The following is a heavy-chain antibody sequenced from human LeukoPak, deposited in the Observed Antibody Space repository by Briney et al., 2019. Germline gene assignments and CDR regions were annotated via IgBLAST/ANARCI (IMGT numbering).Heavy chain of an antibody. CDR2: INHSGSA. J-gene: IGHJ4*02. CDR1: GGSFSGYY. D-gene: IGHD3-10*01. V-gene: IGHV4-34*01. Sequence: SETLSLTCAVYGGSFSGYYWSWIRQPPGKGLEWIGEINHSGSANYNPSLKSRVTILVDTSKNQFSLKLSSVTAADTAVYYCARVVFHYYGSGSYRGRYFDYWGQGTLVTVSS. CDR3: ARVVFHYYGSGSYRGRYFDY.